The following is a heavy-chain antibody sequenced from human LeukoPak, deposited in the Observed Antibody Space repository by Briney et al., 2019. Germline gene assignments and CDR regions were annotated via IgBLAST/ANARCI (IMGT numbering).Heavy chain of an antibody. CDR1: GFTVSSNY. Sequence: GSLRLSFAASGFTVSSNYMSWVRPAPGKGLEWVSVIYSGGSTYYADSVKGRFTISRDNSKNTLYLQMNSLRAEDTAVYYCARVIIISVARWFDPWGQGTLVTVSS. V-gene: IGHV3-66*01. CDR2: IYSGGST. J-gene: IGHJ5*02. CDR3: ARVIIISVARWFDP. D-gene: IGHD3-16*02.